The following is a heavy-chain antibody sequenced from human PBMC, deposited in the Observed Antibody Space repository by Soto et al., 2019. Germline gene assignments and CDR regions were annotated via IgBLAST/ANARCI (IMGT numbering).Heavy chain of an antibody. J-gene: IGHJ3*02. Sequence: EVQLLESGGGLVQPGGSLRLCCAASGFNFTAYAMSWVRQAPGKGLEWVSGLVGSGDPIFYAASVRGRFTVSRDNSKNTLFLQMSSLRADDTAIYYCAKDAIANNGIWEPFDMWGRGTGVTVSS. D-gene: IGHD2-8*01. CDR1: GFNFTAYA. CDR2: LVGSGDPI. CDR3: AKDAIANNGIWEPFDM. V-gene: IGHV3-23*01.